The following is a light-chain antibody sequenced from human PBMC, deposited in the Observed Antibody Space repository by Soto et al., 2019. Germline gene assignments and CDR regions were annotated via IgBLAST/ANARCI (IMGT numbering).Light chain of an antibody. V-gene: IGLV2-8*01. CDR1: SSDVGGYNY. CDR2: EVT. Sequence: QSVLTQPPGASGSPGQSVTISCTGTSSDVGGYNYVSWYQQRPGKVPKVIIYEVTKRPSGVPDRFSGSKSGNTASLTVSGLQAEDEADYFCSSYANNYNILVVGTGTKVTVL. CDR3: SSYANNYNILV. J-gene: IGLJ1*01.